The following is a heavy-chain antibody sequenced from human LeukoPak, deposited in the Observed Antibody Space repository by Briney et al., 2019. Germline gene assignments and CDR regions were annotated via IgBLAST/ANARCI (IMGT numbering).Heavy chain of an antibody. CDR3: ARTDFWSGYYNWFDP. Sequence: SETLSLTCTVSGGSISSYYWSWIRQPPGKGLEWIGYIYYSGSTNYNPSLKSRVTISVDTSKNQFSLKLSSVTAADTAVYYCARTDFWSGYYNWFDPWGQGTLVTVSS. CDR1: GGSISSYY. J-gene: IGHJ5*02. V-gene: IGHV4-59*01. CDR2: IYYSGST. D-gene: IGHD3-3*01.